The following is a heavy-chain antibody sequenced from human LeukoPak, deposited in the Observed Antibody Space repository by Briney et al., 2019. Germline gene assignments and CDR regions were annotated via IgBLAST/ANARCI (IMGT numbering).Heavy chain of an antibody. D-gene: IGHD4-17*01. CDR2: IKQDGSEK. V-gene: IGHV3-7*03. CDR3: ARDYGDSYHYGMDV. J-gene: IGHJ6*01. CDR1: GFTFSSHC. Sequence: PGGSLRLSCAASGFTFSSHCINWVRQAPGKGLEWVANIKQDGSEKNYVDSVKGRFTISRDNAKNSLYLQMNSLRAEDTAIYYCARDYGDSYHYGMDVWGQGTTVTVSP.